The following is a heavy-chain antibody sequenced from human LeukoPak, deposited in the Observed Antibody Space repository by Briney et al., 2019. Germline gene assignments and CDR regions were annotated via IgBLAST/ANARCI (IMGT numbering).Heavy chain of an antibody. J-gene: IGHJ2*01. V-gene: IGHV1-2*02. D-gene: IGHD3-22*01. CDR3: ARPKYYYDSSGGWYFDL. CDR2: INPNSGGT. Sequence: ASVKVSCKASGYTFTGYYMHWVRQAPGQGLEWMGWINPNSGGTNYAQKFQGRVTMTRDTSISTAYMELSRLRSDDTAVYYCARPKYYYDSSGGWYFDLWGRGTLVTVSS. CDR1: GYTFTGYY.